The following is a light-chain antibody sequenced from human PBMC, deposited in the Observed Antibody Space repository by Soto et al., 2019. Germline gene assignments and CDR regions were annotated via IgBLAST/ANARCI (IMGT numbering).Light chain of an antibody. CDR1: QTIRSNS. J-gene: IGKJ2*03. CDR3: QYYSNSPPFS. Sequence: EVVLTQSPATLSLSPGERVTLSCWASQTIRSNSLAWYQHRPGLAPRLLVYGTSTRATGIPDRFSGSGSGTDFSLTITRLEPEDFAVYYCQYYSNSPPFSFGQGTKLEIK. CDR2: GTS. V-gene: IGKV3D-20*01.